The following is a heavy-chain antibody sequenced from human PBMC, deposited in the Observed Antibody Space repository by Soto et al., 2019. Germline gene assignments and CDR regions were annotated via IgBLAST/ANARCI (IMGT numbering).Heavy chain of an antibody. Sequence: ASVKVSCKASGYTFTSYYMHWVRQAPGQGLEWMGIINSSGGSTSYAQKFQGRVTMTRDTSTSTVYMELSSLRSEDTAVYYCASTIFGVAPDYYGMDVWGQETTVTVSS. CDR3: ASTIFGVAPDYYGMDV. CDR2: INSSGGST. V-gene: IGHV1-46*01. J-gene: IGHJ6*02. CDR1: GYTFTSYY. D-gene: IGHD3-3*01.